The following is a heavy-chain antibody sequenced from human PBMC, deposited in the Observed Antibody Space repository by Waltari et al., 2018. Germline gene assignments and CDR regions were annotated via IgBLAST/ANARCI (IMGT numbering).Heavy chain of an antibody. CDR2: IGTAGDT. D-gene: IGHD2-2*01. CDR3: AKDGVVVPSATTNWFDP. V-gene: IGHV3-13*01. CDR1: GFTFSSYD. Sequence: EVQLVESGGGLVQPGGSLRLSCADSGFTFSSYDMHWVRQATGKGLEWVSAIGTAGDTYYPGSVKGRFTISRENAKNSLYLQMNSLGAGDTAMYYRAKDGVVVPSATTNWFDPWGQGTRVTVSS. J-gene: IGHJ5*02.